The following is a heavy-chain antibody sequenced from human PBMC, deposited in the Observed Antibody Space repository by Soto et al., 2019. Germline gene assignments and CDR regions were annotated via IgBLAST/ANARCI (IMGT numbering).Heavy chain of an antibody. Sequence: PSETLSLTCTVSGGSVSSGSYYWSWIRQPPGKGLEWIGYIYYSGSTNYNPSLKSRVTISVDTSKNQFSLKLSSVTAADTAVYYCARETQWLDHNWFDPWGQGTLVTVSS. J-gene: IGHJ5*02. V-gene: IGHV4-61*01. CDR2: IYYSGST. CDR3: ARETQWLDHNWFDP. D-gene: IGHD6-19*01. CDR1: GGSVSSGSYY.